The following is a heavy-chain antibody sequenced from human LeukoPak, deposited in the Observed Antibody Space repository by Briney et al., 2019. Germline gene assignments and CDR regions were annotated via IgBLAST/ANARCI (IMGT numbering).Heavy chain of an antibody. CDR2: INSDGSST. V-gene: IGHV3-74*01. J-gene: IGHJ4*02. CDR3: ARSIYGSGSYYNVLLYFDY. Sequence: GGSLRLSCAASGFTFSSYWMHWVRQAPGKGLVWVSRINSDGSSTSYADSVKGRFTISRDNAKNTLYLQMNSLRAEDTAVYYCARSIYGSGSYYNVLLYFDYWGQGTLVTVSS. D-gene: IGHD3-10*01. CDR1: GFTFSSYW.